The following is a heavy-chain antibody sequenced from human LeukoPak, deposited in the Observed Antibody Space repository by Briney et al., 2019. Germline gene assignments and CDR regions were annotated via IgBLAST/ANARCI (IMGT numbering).Heavy chain of an antibody. Sequence: PSETLSLTCTVSGGSISSSSYYWGWIRQPPGKGLEWIGSIYYSGSTYYNPSLKSRVTISVDTSKNQFSLKLSSVTAADTAVYYCARGFLEMATPRDAFDIWGQGTMVTVSS. J-gene: IGHJ3*02. CDR2: IYYSGST. CDR1: GGSISSSSYY. CDR3: ARGFLEMATPRDAFDI. D-gene: IGHD5-24*01. V-gene: IGHV4-39*07.